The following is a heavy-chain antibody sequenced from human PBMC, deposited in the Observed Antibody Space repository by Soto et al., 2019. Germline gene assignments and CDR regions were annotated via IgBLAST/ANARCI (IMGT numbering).Heavy chain of an antibody. CDR3: ARDPGRYGMDV. Sequence: GGSLRLSCAASGFTFISYEINWFRQAPGKGLEWVSYISSSGSTIYYADSVKGRFTISRDNAKNSLYLQMNSLRAEDTAVYYCARDPGRYGMDVWGQGTTVTVSS. J-gene: IGHJ6*02. CDR1: GFTFISYE. CDR2: ISSSGSTI. V-gene: IGHV3-48*03.